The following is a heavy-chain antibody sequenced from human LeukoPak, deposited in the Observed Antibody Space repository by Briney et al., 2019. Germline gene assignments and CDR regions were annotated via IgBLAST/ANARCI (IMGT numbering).Heavy chain of an antibody. CDR2: MTGGGEST. CDR1: DFTFTNYA. J-gene: IGHJ4*02. CDR3: ARRRGPAYGDFDY. D-gene: IGHD4-17*01. V-gene: IGHV3-23*01. Sequence: PGGSLRLSCAASDFTFTNYAMSWVRQAPGKGLEWVSAMTGGGESTNYADSVKGRFTISRDNSKNMVYLQMNSLRVEDTAIYYCARRRGPAYGDFDYWGQGTLVTVSS.